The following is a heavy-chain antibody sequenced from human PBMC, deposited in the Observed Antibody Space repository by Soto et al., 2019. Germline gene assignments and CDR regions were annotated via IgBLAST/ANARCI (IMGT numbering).Heavy chain of an antibody. CDR2: IYWDDDK. V-gene: IGHV2-5*02. CDR3: AHTLPPWGGMDV. J-gene: IGHJ6*02. Sequence: QITLKESGPTLVKPTQTLTLTCTFSGFSLSTSGVGVGWIRQPPGKALEWLALIYWDDDKRYSPSLKRRLTSTKDTSNNQVVLTMTNMDPVDTATYYCAHTLPPWGGMDVWGQGTTVTVSS. D-gene: IGHD7-27*01. CDR1: GFSLSTSGVG.